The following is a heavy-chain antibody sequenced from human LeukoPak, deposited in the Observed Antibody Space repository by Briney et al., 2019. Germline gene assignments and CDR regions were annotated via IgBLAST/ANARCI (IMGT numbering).Heavy chain of an antibody. D-gene: IGHD3-22*01. Sequence: SEKVSCKASGFTFTSSAMQWVRQARGQRLEWIGWIVVGSGNTNYAQKFQERVTITRDMSTSTAYMELSSLRSEDTAVYYCAAAPYYYDSSGYRRRAFDIWGQGTMVTVSS. J-gene: IGHJ3*02. CDR2: IVVGSGNT. V-gene: IGHV1-58*02. CDR1: GFTFTSSA. CDR3: AAAPYYYDSSGYRRRAFDI.